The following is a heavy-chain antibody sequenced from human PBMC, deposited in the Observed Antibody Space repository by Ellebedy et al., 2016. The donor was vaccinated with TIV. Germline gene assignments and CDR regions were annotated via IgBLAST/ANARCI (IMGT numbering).Heavy chain of an antibody. V-gene: IGHV5-51*01. Sequence: GGSLRLXCKGSGYSFTSYWIGWVRQMPGKGLEWMGIIYPGDSDTRYSPSFQGQVTISADKSISTAYLQWSSLKASDTAMYYCARLEWTHYYYYGMDVWGQGTTVTVSS. CDR1: GYSFTSYW. D-gene: IGHD3-3*01. J-gene: IGHJ6*02. CDR3: ARLEWTHYYYYGMDV. CDR2: IYPGDSDT.